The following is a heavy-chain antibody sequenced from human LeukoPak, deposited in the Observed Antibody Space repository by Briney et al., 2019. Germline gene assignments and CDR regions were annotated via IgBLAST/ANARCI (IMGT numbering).Heavy chain of an antibody. V-gene: IGHV4-39*07. CDR2: IYYSGRT. D-gene: IGHD3-10*01. J-gene: IGHJ5*02. Sequence: PSETLSLTCTVSGGSISSSSYYWGWIRQPPGKGLEWIGSIYYSGRTNYNPSLKSRVTISVDTSKNQFSLRLISVTAADTAVYYCARHYGSGMGGFDPWGQGTLVTVSS. CDR3: ARHYGSGMGGFDP. CDR1: GGSISSSSYY.